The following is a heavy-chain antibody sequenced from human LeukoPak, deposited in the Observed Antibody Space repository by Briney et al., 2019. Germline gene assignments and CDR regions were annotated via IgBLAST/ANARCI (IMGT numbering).Heavy chain of an antibody. J-gene: IGHJ4*02. V-gene: IGHV3-30*18. Sequence: PGGSLRLSCAASGFTFSSYAMSWVRQAPGKGLEWVAVISYDGSNKYYADSVKGRFTISRDNSKNTLYLQMNSLRAEDTAVYYCAKSGATRGTCFDYWGQGTLVTVSS. CDR3: AKSGATRGTCFDY. CDR2: ISYDGSNK. D-gene: IGHD3-16*01. CDR1: GFTFSSYA.